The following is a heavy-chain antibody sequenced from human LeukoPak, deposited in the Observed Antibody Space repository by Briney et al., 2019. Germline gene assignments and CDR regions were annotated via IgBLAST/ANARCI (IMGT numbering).Heavy chain of an antibody. CDR1: GFTFSNAW. J-gene: IGHJ4*02. V-gene: IGHV3-15*01. CDR3: TTARYRTNGVCYQDIDY. CDR2: NKNKTGGGTT. Sequence: TGGSLRLTCAASGFTFSNAWMSWVRQAPGKGLEWVGRNKNKTGGGTTEYAAPVKGRFTISRDDSKNMLYLQMNSLKTENTAVYYCTTARYRTNGVCYQDIDYWGQGTLVTVSS. D-gene: IGHD2-8*01.